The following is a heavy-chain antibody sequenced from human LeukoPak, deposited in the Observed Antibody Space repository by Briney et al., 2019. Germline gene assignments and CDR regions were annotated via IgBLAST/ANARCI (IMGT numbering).Heavy chain of an antibody. CDR2: ISGDSTYI. J-gene: IGHJ4*02. CDR3: ARVSGRLERQSDLDY. Sequence: GGSLGLSCAATGFTFASYSMNWVRQAPGKGLEWVSSISGDSTYIYNAGSVKGRFTISRDNAQASLYLQMISLRADDTAVYYCARVSGRLERQSDLDYWGQGTLVIVSS. CDR1: GFTFASYS. D-gene: IGHD1-1*01. V-gene: IGHV3-21*01.